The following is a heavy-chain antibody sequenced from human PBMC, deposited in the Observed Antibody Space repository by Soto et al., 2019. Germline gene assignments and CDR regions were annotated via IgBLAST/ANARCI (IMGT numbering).Heavy chain of an antibody. V-gene: IGHV3-30-3*01. CDR3: ARDHFASSWSYFDY. CDR2: ISDDGSNK. J-gene: IGHJ4*02. D-gene: IGHD6-13*01. CDR1: GFTFTNYA. Sequence: QVQLVESGGGVVQPGRSLRLSCAVSGFTFTNYAMHWVRQAPGKGLEWVAVISDDGSNKKYADSVKGRFTISRDNSKNTMYMKMNSLRAEDTALDYCARDHFASSWSYFDYWGQGTLVTVSS.